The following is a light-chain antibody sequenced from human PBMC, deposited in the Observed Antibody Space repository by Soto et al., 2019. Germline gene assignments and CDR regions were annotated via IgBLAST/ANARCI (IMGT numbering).Light chain of an antibody. CDR1: SSDVGSYNL. Sequence: QSVLTQPASVSGSPGQSITISCTGTSSDVGSYNLVSWYQQHPGKAPKLMIYEGSKRPSGVSNRFSGSKSGNTASLTISGLQAEDDDDYYCCSSAGSSTLVFGGGTQLTVL. V-gene: IGLV2-23*01. CDR3: CSSAGSSTLV. CDR2: EGS. J-gene: IGLJ2*01.